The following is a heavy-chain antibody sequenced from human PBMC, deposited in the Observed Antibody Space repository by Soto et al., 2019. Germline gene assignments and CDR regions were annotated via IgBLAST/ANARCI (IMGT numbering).Heavy chain of an antibody. Sequence: GGSLRLSCAASGFTFSSYAMSWVRQAPGEGLQWVSTISGSGDNLYYPDSVKGRFTTSRDKSKNTLYLQMSSLRAEDTAVYYCAKMWYYDFWSGYSHYFDDWGQGILVTVSS. CDR2: ISGSGDNL. D-gene: IGHD3-3*01. J-gene: IGHJ4*02. CDR1: GFTFSSYA. V-gene: IGHV3-23*01. CDR3: AKMWYYDFWSGYSHYFDD.